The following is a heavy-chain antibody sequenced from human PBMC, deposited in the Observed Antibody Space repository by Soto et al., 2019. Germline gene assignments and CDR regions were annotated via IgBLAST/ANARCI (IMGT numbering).Heavy chain of an antibody. D-gene: IGHD3-16*02. Sequence: PGGSLRLSCAASGFTFSIYAMSCVRQATGKGLEWVSAISGSGGSTYYADSVKGRFTISRDNSKNPLYLQMNSLRAEDTAVYYCAKVGEGELSLRFAFDIWGQGPMVTVSS. CDR3: AKVGEGELSLRFAFDI. CDR2: ISGSGGST. CDR1: GFTFSIYA. V-gene: IGHV3-23*01. J-gene: IGHJ3*02.